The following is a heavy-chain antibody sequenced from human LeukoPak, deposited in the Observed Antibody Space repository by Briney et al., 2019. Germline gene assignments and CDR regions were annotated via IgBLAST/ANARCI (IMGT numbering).Heavy chain of an antibody. CDR2: IDWDDDK. Sequence: SGPALVKPTQTLTLTCTFSGFSLSTSGMRVSWIRQPPGKALEWLARIDWDDDKFYSTSLKTRLTISKDTSKHQVVLTMTNMDPVDTATYYCARLTTSDAFDIWGQGTMVTVSS. J-gene: IGHJ3*02. D-gene: IGHD4-17*01. CDR3: ARLTTSDAFDI. CDR1: GFSLSTSGMR. V-gene: IGHV2-70*04.